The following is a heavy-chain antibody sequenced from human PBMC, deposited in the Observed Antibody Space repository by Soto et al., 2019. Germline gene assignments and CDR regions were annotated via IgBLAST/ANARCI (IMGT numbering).Heavy chain of an antibody. V-gene: IGHV1-58*01. Sequence: SVKVSCKASGFTFTSSAVQWVRQARGQRLEWIGWIVVGSGNTNYAQKFQGRVTMTRDTSTSTVYMELSSLRSEDTAVYYCASENDFWSGYYRYWAQGTLVTVSS. CDR3: ASENDFWSGYYRY. D-gene: IGHD3-3*01. CDR1: GFTFTSSA. J-gene: IGHJ4*02. CDR2: IVVGSGNT.